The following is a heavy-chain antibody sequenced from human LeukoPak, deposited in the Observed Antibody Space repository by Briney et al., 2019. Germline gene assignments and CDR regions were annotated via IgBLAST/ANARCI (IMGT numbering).Heavy chain of an antibody. V-gene: IGHV4-59*12. CDR3: ARDPSEWELLRHSRAMDV. CDR1: GGSISSYY. D-gene: IGHD1-26*01. CDR2: IYYSGST. J-gene: IGHJ6*04. Sequence: SETLSLTCTVSGGSISSYYWSWIRQPPGKGLEWIGYIYYSGSTNYNPSLKSRVTISVDTSKNQFSLKLSSVTAADTAVYYCARDPSEWELLRHSRAMDVWGKGTTVTVSS.